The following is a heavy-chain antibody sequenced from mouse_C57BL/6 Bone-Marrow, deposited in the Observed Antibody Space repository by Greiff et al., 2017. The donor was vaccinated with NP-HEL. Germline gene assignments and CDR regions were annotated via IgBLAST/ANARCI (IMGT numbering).Heavy chain of an antibody. J-gene: IGHJ2*01. CDR3: TTAITTVVAGFDY. Sequence: EVKLQESGAELVRPGASVKLSCTASGFNIKDDYMHWVKQRPEQGLEWIGWIDPENGDTEYASKFQGKATITADTSSNTAYLQLSSLTSEDTAVYYCTTAITTVVAGFDYWGQGTTLTVSS. CDR1: GFNIKDDY. CDR2: IDPENGDT. D-gene: IGHD1-1*01. V-gene: IGHV14-4*01.